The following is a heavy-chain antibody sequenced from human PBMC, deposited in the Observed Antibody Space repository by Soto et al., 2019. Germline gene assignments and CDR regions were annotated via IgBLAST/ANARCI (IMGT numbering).Heavy chain of an antibody. D-gene: IGHD3-3*01. Sequence: SETLSLTCTVSGGSISSGDYYWSWIRQPPGKGLEWIGYIYYSGSTYYNPSLKSQVTISVDTSKNQFSLKLSSVTAADTAVYYCARVSRGVVYRVFDYWGQGTLVTVSS. CDR2: IYYSGST. CDR1: GGSISSGDYY. V-gene: IGHV4-30-4*01. J-gene: IGHJ4*02. CDR3: ARVSRGVVYRVFDY.